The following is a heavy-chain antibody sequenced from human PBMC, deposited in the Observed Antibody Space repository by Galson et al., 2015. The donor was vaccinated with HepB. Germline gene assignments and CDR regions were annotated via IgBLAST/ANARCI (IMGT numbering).Heavy chain of an antibody. Sequence: SVKVSCKASGYTFTGYYMHWVRQAPGQGLEWMGWINPNSGGTNYAQKFQGRVTMTRDTSISTAYMELSRLRSDDTAVYYCARGYDYVWRSYWYFDLWGRGTLVTVSS. V-gene: IGHV1-2*02. D-gene: IGHD3-16*01. J-gene: IGHJ2*01. CDR1: GYTFTGYY. CDR2: INPNSGGT. CDR3: ARGYDYVWRSYWYFDL.